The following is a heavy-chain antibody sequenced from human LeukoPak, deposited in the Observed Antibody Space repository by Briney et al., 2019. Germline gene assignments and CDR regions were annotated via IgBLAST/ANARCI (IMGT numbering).Heavy chain of an antibody. J-gene: IGHJ4*02. V-gene: IGHV1-69*13. CDR1: GGTFSSYA. Sequence: ASVKVSCKASGGTFSSYAITWVRQAPGQGLEWMGAIIPLFDTANYARKFPGRVTITADESTNTAYMELSSLRSEDTAVYYGATTREVMRGYYFDSWGQGTLVTVSS. CDR2: IIPLFDTA. D-gene: IGHD2-21*01. CDR3: ATTREVMRGYYFDS.